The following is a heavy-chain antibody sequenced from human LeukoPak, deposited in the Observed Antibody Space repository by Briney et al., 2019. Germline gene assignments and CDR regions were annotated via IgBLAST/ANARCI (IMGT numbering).Heavy chain of an antibody. CDR1: GYSSTSYR. CDR2: IYTGDSDT. Sequence: GESLQFSCKGSGYSSTSYRIGWLRQIPGKGLKGMGMIYTGDSDTRYSPSFQGQVTISADKPISTAYLQWSSLRASDTAMYYCARQLGWEHGVFADWGQRTLVTVLS. D-gene: IGHD1/OR15-1a*01. J-gene: IGHJ4*02. CDR3: ARQLGWEHGVFAD. V-gene: IGHV5-51*01.